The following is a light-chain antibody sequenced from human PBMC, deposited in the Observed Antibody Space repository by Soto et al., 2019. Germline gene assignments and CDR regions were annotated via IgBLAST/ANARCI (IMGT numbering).Light chain of an antibody. CDR1: QSVTTY. J-gene: IGKJ3*01. Sequence: EIVLTQSPATLSLSPGERATLSCRASQSVTTYLAWYQQKPAQAPRLLIFDVSNRATGIPARFSGSGSGTDFTLTISSLEPEDFAVYYCQQRGDLFTFGPGTKVDNK. CDR2: DVS. CDR3: QQRGDLFT. V-gene: IGKV3-11*01.